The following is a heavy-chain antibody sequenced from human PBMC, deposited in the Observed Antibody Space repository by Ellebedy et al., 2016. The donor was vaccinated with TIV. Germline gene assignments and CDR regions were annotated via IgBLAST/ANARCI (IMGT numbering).Heavy chain of an antibody. CDR3: ARACFGVACYFDH. Sequence: GESLKISCAASGFTFSDYYMSWVRQAPGKGLEWLSYISPDSVNTNYGDSVKGRFTISRDNAKTSLFLQMNSLRADDTAIYYCARACFGVACYFDHWGQGTLVTVSS. D-gene: IGHD3-3*01. V-gene: IGHV3-11*06. CDR2: ISPDSVNT. J-gene: IGHJ4*02. CDR1: GFTFSDYY.